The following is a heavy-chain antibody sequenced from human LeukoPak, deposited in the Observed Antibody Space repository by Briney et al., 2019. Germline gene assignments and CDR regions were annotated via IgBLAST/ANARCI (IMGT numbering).Heavy chain of an antibody. CDR1: GHTFSTYS. V-gene: IGHV1-3*01. Sequence: ASVKVSCTASGHTFSTYSMHWVRQAPGQWLEWMGWINVGNGNTQYSQRFQGRVTITRDTHASTAYMELTSLTTEDTAVYYCARGISGPADWIVNYWGQGTLVTVSS. J-gene: IGHJ4*02. CDR2: INVGNGNT. D-gene: IGHD2/OR15-2a*01. CDR3: ARGISGPADWIVNY.